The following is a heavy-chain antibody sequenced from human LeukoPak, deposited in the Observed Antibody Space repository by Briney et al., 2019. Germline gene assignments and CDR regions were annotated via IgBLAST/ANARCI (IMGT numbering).Heavy chain of an antibody. Sequence: PGGSLRLSCADSGFTFDDYAMHWVRQAPGKGLEWVSSISSSSYIYYADSVKGRFTISRDNAKNSLYLQMNSLRAEDTAVYYCARVTGYYDSSGCTYYYYYYMDVWGKGTTVSISS. CDR3: ARVTGYYDSSGCTYYYYYYMDV. J-gene: IGHJ6*03. V-gene: IGHV3-69-1*02. CDR1: GFTFDDYA. CDR2: ISSSSYI. D-gene: IGHD3-22*01.